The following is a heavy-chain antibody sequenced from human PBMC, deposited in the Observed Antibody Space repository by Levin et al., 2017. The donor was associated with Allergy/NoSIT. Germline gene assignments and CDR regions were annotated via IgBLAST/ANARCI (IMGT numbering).Heavy chain of an antibody. V-gene: IGHV3-23*01. CDR3: AKPYGPFDY. CDR2: ISGSGGST. D-gene: IGHD2-21*01. CDR1: GFTFSSYA. J-gene: IGHJ4*02. Sequence: GESLKISCAASGFTFSSYAMSWVRQAPGKGLEWVSAISGSGGSTYYADSVKGRFTISRDNSKNTLYLQMNSLRAEDTAVYYCAKPYGPFDYWGQGTLVTVSS.